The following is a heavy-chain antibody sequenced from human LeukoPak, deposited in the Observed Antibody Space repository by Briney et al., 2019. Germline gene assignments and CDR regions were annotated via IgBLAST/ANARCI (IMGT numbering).Heavy chain of an antibody. CDR3: AKFPSGGSGY. D-gene: IGHD6-19*01. J-gene: IGHJ4*02. CDR1: GFTFSSYE. V-gene: IGHV3-48*03. Sequence: PGGSLRLSCAASGFTFSSYEMNWVRQAPGKGLEWVSYISSSGSTIYYADSVKGRFTISRDNSKNTLYLQMNSLRAEDTAVYYCAKFPSGGSGYWGQGTLVTVSS. CDR2: ISSSGSTI.